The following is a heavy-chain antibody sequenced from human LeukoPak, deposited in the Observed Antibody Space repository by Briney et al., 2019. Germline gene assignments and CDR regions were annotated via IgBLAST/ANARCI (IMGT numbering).Heavy chain of an antibody. CDR2: IKQDGSEK. V-gene: IGHV3-7*03. Sequence: PGGSLRLSCAASGFTFSSYWMSWVRQAPGKGQEWVANIKQDGSEKYYVDSVKGRFTISRDNAKNSLYLQMNSLRAEDTAVYYCARDSGLGSGSLSFYYYYYGMDVWGQGTTVTVSS. D-gene: IGHD3-10*01. CDR1: GFTFSSYW. CDR3: ARDSGLGSGSLSFYYYYYGMDV. J-gene: IGHJ6*02.